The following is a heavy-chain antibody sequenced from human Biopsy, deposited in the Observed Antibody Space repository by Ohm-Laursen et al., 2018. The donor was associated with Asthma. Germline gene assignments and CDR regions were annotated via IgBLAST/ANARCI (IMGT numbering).Heavy chain of an antibody. CDR3: ARPRWGPYGY. CDR1: GFTFSSYS. CDR2: ISSSSSTI. Sequence: SLRLFCAAPGFTFSSYSMNWVRQAPGKGLEWVSYISSSSSTIYYADSVKGRFTISRDNAKNSLYLQMNSLRDEDTAVYYCARPRWGPYGYWGQGTLVTVSS. V-gene: IGHV3-48*02. J-gene: IGHJ4*02. D-gene: IGHD4-17*01.